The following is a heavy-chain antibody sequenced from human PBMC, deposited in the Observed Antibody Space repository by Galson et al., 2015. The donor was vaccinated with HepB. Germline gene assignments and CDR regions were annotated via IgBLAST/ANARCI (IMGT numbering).Heavy chain of an antibody. J-gene: IGHJ4*02. CDR1: GFTFSSYA. D-gene: IGHD3-10*01. V-gene: IGHV3-23*01. CDR2: ISGSDSST. CDR3: AKSSISLVRGIIVGFDY. Sequence: SLRLSCAASGFTFSSYAMSWVRQAPGKGLEWVSGISGSDSSTYYADSVKSRFTISRDNSKNTLYLQMNSLRAEDTAVYYCAKSSISLVRGIIVGFDYWGQGTLVTVSS.